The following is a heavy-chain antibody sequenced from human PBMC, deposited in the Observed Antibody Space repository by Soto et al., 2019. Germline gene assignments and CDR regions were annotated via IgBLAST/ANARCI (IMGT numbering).Heavy chain of an antibody. CDR2: ISYDGSNK. CDR1: GFTFSSYA. D-gene: IGHD3-22*01. V-gene: IGHV3-30-3*01. CDR3: ARNLYDSSGYYYVFCRTLPYYFDY. Sequence: GGSLRLSCAASGFTFSSYAMHWVRQAPGKGLEWVAVISYDGSNKYYADSVKGRFTISRDNSKNTLYLQMNSLRAEDTAVYYCARNLYDSSGYYYVFCRTLPYYFDYWGQGTLVTVSS. J-gene: IGHJ4*02.